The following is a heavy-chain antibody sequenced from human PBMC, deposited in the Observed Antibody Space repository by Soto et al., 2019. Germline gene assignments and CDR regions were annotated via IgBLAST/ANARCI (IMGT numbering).Heavy chain of an antibody. Sequence: ASVKVSCKASGYTFTSDGISWVRQAPGQGLEWMGWIRAHNGDTDYAPQLQDRVTMTADTSTTTAYMKLRRLRSDDSAVYPCARLPVYSTYALPRYDPYAMDAWGKGTTVTAAS. J-gene: IGHJ6*04. D-gene: IGHD4-4*01. CDR3: ARLPVYSTYALPRYDPYAMDA. CDR1: GYTFTSDG. CDR2: IRAHNGDT. V-gene: IGHV1-18*04.